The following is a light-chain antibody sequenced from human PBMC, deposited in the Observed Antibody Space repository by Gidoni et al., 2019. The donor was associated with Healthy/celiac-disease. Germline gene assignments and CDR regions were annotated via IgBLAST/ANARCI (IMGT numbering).Light chain of an antibody. Sequence: SSELTQDPAVSVALGQTVRITCQGDSLRSYYASWYQQKPGQAPVLVIYGKNNRPSGIPDRFSGSSSGNTASLTITGAQAEDEADYYCNSRDSSGNHRCVFGGGTQLTVL. CDR1: SLRSYY. CDR3: NSRDSSGNHRCV. J-gene: IGLJ7*01. CDR2: GKN. V-gene: IGLV3-19*01.